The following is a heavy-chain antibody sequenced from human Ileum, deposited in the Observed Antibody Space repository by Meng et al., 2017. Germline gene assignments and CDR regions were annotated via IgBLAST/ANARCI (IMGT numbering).Heavy chain of an antibody. Sequence: VQLQESGPGLVKSSQTLSLTCTVSVGSISSGDYYWSWVRQPPGKGLEWIGYIYYSGSTYYNPSLKSRAIMSVDTSKNHFSLKRSSVTAADTAVYYCARDRGGSYYFDYCGQGTLVTVSS. V-gene: IGHV4-30-4*01. CDR1: VGSISSGDYY. CDR2: IYYSGST. D-gene: IGHD2-15*01. CDR3: ARDRGGSYYFDY. J-gene: IGHJ4*02.